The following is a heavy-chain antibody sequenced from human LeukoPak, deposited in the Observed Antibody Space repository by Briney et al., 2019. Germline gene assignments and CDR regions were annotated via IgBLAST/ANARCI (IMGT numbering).Heavy chain of an antibody. V-gene: IGHV1-8*01. CDR2: MNPNSGNT. CDR3: ATNGGGSGWYFDY. CDR1: GYTFTSYD. D-gene: IGHD6-19*01. Sequence: ASVKVSCKASGYTFTSYDINWVRQATGQGLEWMGWMNPNSGNTGYAQKFQGRVTITRNTSISTAYMELSGLRSEDTAVYYCATNGGGSGWYFDYWGQGTLVTVSS. J-gene: IGHJ4*02.